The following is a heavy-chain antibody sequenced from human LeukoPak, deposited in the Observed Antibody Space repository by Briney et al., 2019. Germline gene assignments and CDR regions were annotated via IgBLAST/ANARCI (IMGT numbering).Heavy chain of an antibody. CDR3: AKGSMGRCSGNSCYSVY. Sequence: GRSLRLSCAASGFTFSNYGMHWVRQAPGKGLEWVAVISYDGSNKYYADSVKGRFTISRDNSKNTLYLQMNSLRVEYTAVYYCAKGSMGRCSGNSCYSVYWGQGTLVTVSS. D-gene: IGHD5-12*01. J-gene: IGHJ4*02. CDR2: ISYDGSNK. CDR1: GFTFSNYG. V-gene: IGHV3-30*18.